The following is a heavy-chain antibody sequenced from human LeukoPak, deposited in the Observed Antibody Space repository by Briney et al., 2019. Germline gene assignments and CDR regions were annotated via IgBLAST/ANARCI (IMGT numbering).Heavy chain of an antibody. CDR2: INYGGST. CDR3: ARLDCSADSCYNY. D-gene: IGHD2-15*01. Sequence: PSETLSLTCAVSGYSISSGYYWGWIRQPPGEGLEWIGYINYGGSTSYNPSLKSRVTMLVNTSKNQISLRLTSVTAADTAVYYCARLDCSADSCYNYWGQGTLVTVSS. CDR1: GYSISSGYY. J-gene: IGHJ4*02. V-gene: IGHV4-38-2*01.